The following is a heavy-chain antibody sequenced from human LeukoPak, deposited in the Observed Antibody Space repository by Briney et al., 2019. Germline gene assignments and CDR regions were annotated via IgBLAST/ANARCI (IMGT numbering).Heavy chain of an antibody. V-gene: IGHV4-4*07. Sequence: SETLSLTCTVSGGSISSYYWSWIRQPAGKGLEWIGRIYTSGSTNYNPSLKSRVTMSVDTSKNQFSLKLSSVTAADTAVYYCARDQLPTVTSGAFDIWGQGTMVTVSS. CDR3: ARDQLPTVTSGAFDI. CDR1: GGSISSYY. CDR2: IYTSGST. J-gene: IGHJ3*02. D-gene: IGHD4-17*01.